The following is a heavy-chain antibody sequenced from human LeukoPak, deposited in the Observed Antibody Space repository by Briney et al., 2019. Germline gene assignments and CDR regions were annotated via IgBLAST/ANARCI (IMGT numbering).Heavy chain of an antibody. CDR3: ARGPPVAMVRGVIPPFFDY. D-gene: IGHD3-10*01. J-gene: IGHJ4*02. Sequence: GGSLRLSCAASGFTFSSYWMHWVRQAPGKGLVWVSRINSDGSSTSYADSVKGRFTISRDNAKNTLYLQMNSLRAEDTAVYYCARGPPVAMVRGVIPPFFDYWGQGTLVTVSS. CDR2: INSDGSST. V-gene: IGHV3-74*01. CDR1: GFTFSSYW.